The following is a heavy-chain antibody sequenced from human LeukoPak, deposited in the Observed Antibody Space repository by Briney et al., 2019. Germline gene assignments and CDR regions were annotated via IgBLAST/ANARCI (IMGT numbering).Heavy chain of an antibody. Sequence: GGSLRLSCAASGFTVSSNYINWVRQAPGKGLEWASLIYGSTSADYADSVKGRFTISRDTSMNTVYLQMNSLRAEDTAVYYCARLNFGDDYWGQGTLVTVSS. V-gene: IGHV3-66*01. CDR3: ARLNFGDDY. J-gene: IGHJ4*02. CDR1: GFTVSSNY. CDR2: IYGSTSA. D-gene: IGHD4-17*01.